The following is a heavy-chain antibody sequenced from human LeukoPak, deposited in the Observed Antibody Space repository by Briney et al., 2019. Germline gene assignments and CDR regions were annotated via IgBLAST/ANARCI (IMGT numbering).Heavy chain of an antibody. V-gene: IGHV4-34*01. J-gene: IGHJ4*02. CDR1: GGSFSGYY. D-gene: IGHD3-3*01. CDR3: ARLLNYDFWSGYSRPLDY. Sequence: SETLSLTCADYGGSFSGYYWSWIRHSPGKGLEWIGEINHSGSTNYNPSLKSRVTISVDTSKNQFSLKLSSVTAADTAVYYSARLLNYDFWSGYSRPLDYWGQGTLVTVSS. CDR2: INHSGST.